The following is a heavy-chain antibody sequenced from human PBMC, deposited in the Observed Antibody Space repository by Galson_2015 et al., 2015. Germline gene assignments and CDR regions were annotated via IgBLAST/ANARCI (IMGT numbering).Heavy chain of an antibody. D-gene: IGHD2-21*02. V-gene: IGHV3-23*01. Sequence: SLRLSCAASGFTFSSYAMSWVRQAPGKGLEWVSAISGSGGSTYYADSVKGRFTISRDNSKNTLYLQMNSLRAEDTAVYYCASAVVVTASQFDYLGQGTLVTVSS. J-gene: IGHJ4*02. CDR1: GFTFSSYA. CDR2: ISGSGGST. CDR3: ASAVVVTASQFDY.